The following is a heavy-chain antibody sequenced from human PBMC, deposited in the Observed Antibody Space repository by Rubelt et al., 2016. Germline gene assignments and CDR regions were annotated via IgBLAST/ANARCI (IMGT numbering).Heavy chain of an antibody. J-gene: IGHJ6*02. V-gene: IGHV1-2*04. CDR2: INPNSGGT. Sequence: GASVKVSCKASGYTFTGYYMHWVRQAPGQGLEWMGWINPNSGGTNYAQKFQGWVTMTRDTSISTAYMELSRLRSDDTAVYYCARDPGYYGSGSTTGGYYYYYGMDVWGQGTTVTVSS. D-gene: IGHD3-10*01. CDR1: GYTFTGYY. CDR3: ARDPGYYGSGSTTGGYYYYYGMDV.